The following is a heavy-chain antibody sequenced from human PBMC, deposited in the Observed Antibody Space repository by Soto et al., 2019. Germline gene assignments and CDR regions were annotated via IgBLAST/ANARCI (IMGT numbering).Heavy chain of an antibody. Sequence: QVQLVQSGAEVKKPGSSVKVSCKASGGTFSSYAISWVRQAPGQGLEWMGGIIPIFGTANYAQKIQGRVTITADESTSPAYLELRSLRSEDTGVYYCARALRSGSYYASHDYWGQGTLVTVSS. CDR3: ARALRSGSYYASHDY. D-gene: IGHD1-26*01. CDR2: IIPIFGTA. CDR1: GGTFSSYA. J-gene: IGHJ4*02. V-gene: IGHV1-69*12.